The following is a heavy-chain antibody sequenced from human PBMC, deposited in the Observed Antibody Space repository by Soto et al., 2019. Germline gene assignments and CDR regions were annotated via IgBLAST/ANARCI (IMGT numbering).Heavy chain of an antibody. CDR3: ARPKPGGHAFNI. CDR2: INAGNGNT. CDR1: GYTFTSYA. J-gene: IGHJ3*02. Sequence: ASVKVSCKASGYTFTSYAMHWVRQAPGQRLEWMGWINAGNGNTKYSQKFQGRVTITRDTSASTAYMELSSLRSEDTAVYYCARPKPGGHAFNIWGKGTMVTVSS. V-gene: IGHV1-3*01.